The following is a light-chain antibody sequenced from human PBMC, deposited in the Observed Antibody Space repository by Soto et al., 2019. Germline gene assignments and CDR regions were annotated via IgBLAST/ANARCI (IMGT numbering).Light chain of an antibody. CDR1: QSITSH. V-gene: IGKV1-39*01. CDR3: QQSYSIPLT. J-gene: IGKJ4*01. Sequence: DIQMTPSPSSLSASVGDRVTISCRTSQSITSHLYWYQQKPGKAPHLLISATSSLQSGVPSRVSGGGSGTDFTLTISKLQPEDFATYYCQQSYSIPLTFGGGTKVEIK. CDR2: ATS.